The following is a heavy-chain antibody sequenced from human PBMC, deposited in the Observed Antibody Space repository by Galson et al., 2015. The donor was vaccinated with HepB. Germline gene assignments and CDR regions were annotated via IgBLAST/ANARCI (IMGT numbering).Heavy chain of an antibody. J-gene: IGHJ6*02. CDR1: GFSFTNFG. CDR2: ISISGTIT. CDR3: ARFGGARPNYYYTFDV. D-gene: IGHD6-6*01. V-gene: IGHV3-23*01. Sequence: SLRLSCAASGFSFTNFGMAWVRQAPGKGLEWVSSISISGTITYNSDSVRGRFTISRDTSRNTLYPQLNSLRAEDTAVYFCARFGGARPNYYYTFDVWGQGTTVTVSS.